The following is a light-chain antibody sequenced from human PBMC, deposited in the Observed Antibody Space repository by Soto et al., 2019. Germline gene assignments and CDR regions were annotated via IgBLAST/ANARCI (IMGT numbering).Light chain of an antibody. J-gene: IGKJ1*01. CDR3: QQANSFPWT. V-gene: IGKV1-39*01. Sequence: MQMTQSPSSLSASVGARVTITCRASQSISSYLNWYQQKPGKAPKLLIYEASTLESGVPSRFSGSGSGTDFSLTISSLQPEDFATYYCQQANSFPWTFGQGTKVDIK. CDR1: QSISSY. CDR2: EAS.